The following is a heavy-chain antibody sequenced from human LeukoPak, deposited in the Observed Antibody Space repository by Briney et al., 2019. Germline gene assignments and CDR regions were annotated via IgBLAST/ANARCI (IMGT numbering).Heavy chain of an antibody. CDR1: GGSIGNYY. J-gene: IGHJ5*02. CDR2: IYYSGST. CDR3: ARVSISMVRGVIIRYDWLDP. Sequence: SETLSLTCTVSGGSIGNYYWSWIRQPPGKGLEWIGYIYYSGSTTYNPSLTSRVTISLDTSKNQFSLKLSSVTAADTAVYYCARVSISMVRGVIIRYDWLDPWGQGTLVTVSS. D-gene: IGHD3-10*01. V-gene: IGHV4-59*01.